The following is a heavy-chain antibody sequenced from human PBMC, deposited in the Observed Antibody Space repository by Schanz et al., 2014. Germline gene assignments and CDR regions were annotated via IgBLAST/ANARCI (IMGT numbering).Heavy chain of an antibody. Sequence: QVQLVQSGTQVKKPGASVKVSCKASGYTLSAYSLHWVRQAPGQGLEWMGIVNPSVRGTHFAREFQDRLTMTRDASTSAVYMELSSLRSEDTAVYFCTSEAHNHDGLRSYSNVWGQGTLVTVSS. D-gene: IGHD3-10*01. CDR2: VNPSVRGT. CDR3: TSEAHNHDGLRSYSNV. CDR1: GYTLSAYS. J-gene: IGHJ4*02. V-gene: IGHV1-46*01.